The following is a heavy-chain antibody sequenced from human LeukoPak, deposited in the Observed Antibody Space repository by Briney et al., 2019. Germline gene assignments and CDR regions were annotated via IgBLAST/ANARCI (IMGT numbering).Heavy chain of an antibody. Sequence: PGGSLRLSCAASGFTFSSYWMSWVRQAPGKGLKWVANIKQDGSEKYYVDSVKGRFTISRDNAKNSLYLQMNSLRAEDTAVYYCAREGNHDYGDYVLGYWGQGTLVTVSS. V-gene: IGHV3-7*01. J-gene: IGHJ4*02. CDR1: GFTFSSYW. D-gene: IGHD4-17*01. CDR3: AREGNHDYGDYVLGY. CDR2: IKQDGSEK.